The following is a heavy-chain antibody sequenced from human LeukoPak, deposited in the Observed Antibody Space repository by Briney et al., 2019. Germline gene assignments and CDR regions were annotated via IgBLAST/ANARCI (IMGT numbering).Heavy chain of an antibody. Sequence: SETLSLTCTVSGGSISSYYWSWIRQPPGKGLEWIGYIYYSGSTNYNPSLKRRVTISEDTSKNQFSLKLSSVTAADTAVYYCARNAGEYSSGWFDYWGQGTLVTVSS. V-gene: IGHV4-59*01. CDR3: ARNAGEYSSGWFDY. J-gene: IGHJ4*02. CDR1: GGSISSYY. D-gene: IGHD6-19*01. CDR2: IYYSGST.